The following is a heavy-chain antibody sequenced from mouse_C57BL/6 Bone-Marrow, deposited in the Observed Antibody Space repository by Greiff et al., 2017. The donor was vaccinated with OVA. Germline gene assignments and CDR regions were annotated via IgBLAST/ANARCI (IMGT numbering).Heavy chain of an antibody. V-gene: IGHV1-81*01. Sequence: VKLQESGAELARPGASVKLSCKASGYTFTSYGISWVKQRTGQGLEWIGEIYPRSGNTYYNEKFKGKATLTADKSSSTAYMELRSLTSEDSAVYFCARAYYYGSRFYWYFDVWGTGTTVTVSS. D-gene: IGHD1-1*01. CDR2: IYPRSGNT. CDR3: ARAYYYGSRFYWYFDV. J-gene: IGHJ1*03. CDR1: GYTFTSYG.